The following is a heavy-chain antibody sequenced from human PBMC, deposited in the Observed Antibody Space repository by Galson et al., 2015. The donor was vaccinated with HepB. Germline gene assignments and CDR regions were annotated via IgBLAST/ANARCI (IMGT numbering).Heavy chain of an antibody. V-gene: IGHV3-48*02. J-gene: IGHJ5*02. CDR1: ALSVGSYT. CDR2: VSSTGNTI. Sequence: SLRPSRAASALSVGSYTMNWVRQAPGKGLERVTYVSSTGNTIPSADSVRGRFTISRDNANNSLYLQMNILRDEDSAVYYCAVRFDDWGQGTLVTVSS. D-gene: IGHD3-10*02. CDR3: AVRFDD.